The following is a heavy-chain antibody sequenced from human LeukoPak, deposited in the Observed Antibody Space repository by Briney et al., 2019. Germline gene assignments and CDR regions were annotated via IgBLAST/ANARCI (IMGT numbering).Heavy chain of an antibody. CDR3: VKFSPIGC. CDR1: GFTFGSHW. J-gene: IGHJ4*02. V-gene: IGHV3-74*01. Sequence: PGGSLRLSCAASGFTFGSHWMHWVRQAPGKGLEWVSRINPDASTISYADSVKGRFTVSRDNAKNTLYLQMNSLRAEDTAMYYCVKFSPIGCWGQGTLVTVSS. CDR2: INPDASTI. D-gene: IGHD2-8*01.